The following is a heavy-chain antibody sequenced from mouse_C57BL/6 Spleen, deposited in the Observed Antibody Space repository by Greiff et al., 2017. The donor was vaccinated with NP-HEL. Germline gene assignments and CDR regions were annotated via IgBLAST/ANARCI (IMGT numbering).Heavy chain of an antibody. J-gene: IGHJ4*01. CDR3: TTRSSSGYIYAMDY. Sequence: EVHLVESGAELVRPGASVKLSCTASGFNIKDDYMHWVKQRPEQGLEWIGWIDPENGDTEYASKFQGKATITADTSSNTAYLQLSSLTSEDTAVYYCTTRSSSGYIYAMDYWGQGTSVTVSS. CDR2: IDPENGDT. D-gene: IGHD3-2*02. CDR1: GFNIKDDY. V-gene: IGHV14-4*01.